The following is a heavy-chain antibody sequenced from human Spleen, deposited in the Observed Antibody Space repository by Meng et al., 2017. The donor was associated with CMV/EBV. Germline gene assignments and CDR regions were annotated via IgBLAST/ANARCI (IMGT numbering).Heavy chain of an antibody. CDR2: IYHSGGT. J-gene: IGHJ4*02. CDR1: GGSVRSGSFY. V-gene: IGHV4-61*01. CDR3: ARAHDYSNPFDY. Sequence: SETLSLTCTVSGGSVRSGSFYWSWIRQPPGKELEWIGFIYHSGGTNYNPSLKSRVTISKDTSKNQLSLKLGSVTAADTAVYYCARAHDYSNPFDYWGQGTLVTVSS. D-gene: IGHD4-11*01.